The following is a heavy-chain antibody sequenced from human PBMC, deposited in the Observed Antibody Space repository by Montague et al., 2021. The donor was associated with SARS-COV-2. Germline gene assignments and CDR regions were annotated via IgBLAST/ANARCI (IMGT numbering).Heavy chain of an antibody. D-gene: IGHD5-12*01. CDR3: ARRNSGQHLVGSGWFDP. CDR1: GFTFGSYA. Sequence: SLRLSCATSGFTFGSYAMSWVRQAPGKGLEWLSGIDAGGGAVFDADSVKGWFTTSRDNYKNTLYLQMNSLTADDTAVYYCARRNSGQHLVGSGWFDPWGQGTLVTVSS. V-gene: IGHV3-23*01. J-gene: IGHJ5*02. CDR2: IDAGGGAV.